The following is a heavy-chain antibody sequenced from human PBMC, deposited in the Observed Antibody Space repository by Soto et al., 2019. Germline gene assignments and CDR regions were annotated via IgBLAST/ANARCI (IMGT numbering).Heavy chain of an antibody. D-gene: IGHD3-10*01. J-gene: IGHJ3*02. CDR1: GFTFSSYS. CDR3: ARETKQTLPLWFGEAPEDDAFDI. Sequence: EVQLVESGGGLVQPGGSLRLSCAASGFTFSSYSMNWVRQAPGRGRGWVSNIIVISSTIYYADSVKGRFTISRDNAKNSLYLQMNSLRDEDTAVYYCARETKQTLPLWFGEAPEDDAFDIWGQGTMVTVSS. CDR2: IIVISSTI. V-gene: IGHV3-48*02.